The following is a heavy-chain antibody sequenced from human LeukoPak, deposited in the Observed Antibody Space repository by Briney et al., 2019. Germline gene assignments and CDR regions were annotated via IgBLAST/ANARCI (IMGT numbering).Heavy chain of an antibody. J-gene: IGHJ3*02. D-gene: IGHD3-22*01. CDR2: INHSGST. Sequence: PSETLSLTCTVSGGSISSSSYYWGWIRQPPGKGLEWIGEINHSGSTNYNPSLKSRVTISVDTSKNQFSLKLSSVTAADTAVYYCARTRPKYYYDSSGYYSHAFDIWGQGTMVTVSS. V-gene: IGHV4-39*07. CDR1: GGSISSSSYY. CDR3: ARTRPKYYYDSSGYYSHAFDI.